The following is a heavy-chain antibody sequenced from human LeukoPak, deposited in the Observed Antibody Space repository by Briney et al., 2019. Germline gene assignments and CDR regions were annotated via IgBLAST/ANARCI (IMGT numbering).Heavy chain of an antibody. CDR1: GFTVSSNY. Sequence: QSGGSLRLSCAASGFTVSSNYMSWVRQAPGKGLEWVSLIYSGGSTYYADSVKGRFTISRDNSKNTLYLQMNSLRVEDTAVYYCARAPTVLVGYCSSSSCQADYWGQGTLVTVSS. CDR2: IYSGGST. CDR3: ARAPTVLVGYCSSSSCQADY. D-gene: IGHD2-2*01. V-gene: IGHV3-53*01. J-gene: IGHJ4*02.